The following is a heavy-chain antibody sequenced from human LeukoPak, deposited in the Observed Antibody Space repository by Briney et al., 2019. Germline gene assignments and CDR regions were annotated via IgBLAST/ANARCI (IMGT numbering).Heavy chain of an antibody. CDR2: IKSKTDGGTT. Sequence: GGSLRLSCTASGFIFNNAWMNWVRQAPGKGPEWVGRIKSKTDGGTTDYAAPVKGRFIISRDDSKNTLYLQMNSLKTEDTAVYYCTTGRDQLPYWGQGTLVTVSS. CDR3: TTGRDQLPY. J-gene: IGHJ4*02. CDR1: GFIFNNAW. V-gene: IGHV3-15*07. D-gene: IGHD1-1*01.